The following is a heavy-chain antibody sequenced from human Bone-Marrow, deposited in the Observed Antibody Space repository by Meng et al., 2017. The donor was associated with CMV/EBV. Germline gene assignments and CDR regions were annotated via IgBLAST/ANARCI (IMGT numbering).Heavy chain of an antibody. D-gene: IGHD6-13*01. Sequence: GSLRLSCAVYGGSFSGYYWSWIRQPPGKGLEWIGYIYYSGSTNYNPSLKSRVTISVDTSKNQFSLKLSSVTAADTAVYYCARVRSSSWYYFDYWGQGTLVTVYS. CDR2: IYYSGST. CDR3: ARVRSSSWYYFDY. J-gene: IGHJ4*02. V-gene: IGHV4-59*01. CDR1: GGSFSGYY.